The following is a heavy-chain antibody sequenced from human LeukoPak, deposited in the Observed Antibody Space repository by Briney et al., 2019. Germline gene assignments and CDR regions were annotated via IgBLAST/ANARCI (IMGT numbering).Heavy chain of an antibody. CDR2: ISGSGGST. J-gene: IGHJ4*02. CDR3: AKDPSSFTVTGEFDY. CDR1: GFTFSSYA. V-gene: IGHV3-23*01. Sequence: PGGSLRLSCAASGFTFSSYAMGWVRQAPGKGLEWVSAISGSGGSTYYADSVKGRFTISRDNSKNTLYLQMNSLRADDTAVYYCAKDPSSFTVTGEFDYWGQGTLVTVSS. D-gene: IGHD4-17*01.